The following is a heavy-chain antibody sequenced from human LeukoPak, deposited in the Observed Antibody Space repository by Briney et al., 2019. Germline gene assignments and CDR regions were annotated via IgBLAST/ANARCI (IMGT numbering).Heavy chain of an antibody. D-gene: IGHD2-21*01. J-gene: IGHJ6*03. CDR1: GFTFSSYA. CDR2: ISGSGGST. Sequence: QPGGSLRLSCAASGFTFSSYAMSWVRQAPGKGLEWVSAISGSGGSTYYADSVKGRFTISRDNSKNTLYLQMNSLRAEDTAVYYCARVGQMHIVVEHYYYYMDVWGKGTTVTVSS. V-gene: IGHV3-23*01. CDR3: ARVGQMHIVVEHYYYYMDV.